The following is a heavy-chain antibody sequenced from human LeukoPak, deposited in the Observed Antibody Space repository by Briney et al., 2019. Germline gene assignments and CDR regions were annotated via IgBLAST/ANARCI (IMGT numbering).Heavy chain of an antibody. CDR1: GYSFSSYW. Sequence: GGSLRLSCKGSGYSFSSYWIGWVRQMPGKGLEWMGIIYPGDSDTRYSPSFQGQVTISADKSISTAYLQWSSLKASDTAMYYCARMGVGLIAARTYYFDYWGQGTLVTVSS. J-gene: IGHJ4*02. V-gene: IGHV5-51*01. CDR3: ARMGVGLIAARTYYFDY. CDR2: IYPGDSDT. D-gene: IGHD6-6*01.